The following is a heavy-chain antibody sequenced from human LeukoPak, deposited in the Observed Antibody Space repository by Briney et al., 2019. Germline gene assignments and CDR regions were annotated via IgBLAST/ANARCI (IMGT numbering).Heavy chain of an antibody. CDR3: AKRGVVIRVILVGFHKEAYYFDS. V-gene: IGHV3-23*01. CDR2: ISDSGGRT. CDR1: GFTLTTYA. D-gene: IGHD3-22*01. Sequence: GGSLRLSCAASGFTLTTYAMYWVRQAPGKGLEWVAGISDSGGRTNYADSVKGRFTISRDNPKNTLYLQMNSLRAEDTAVYFCAKRGVVIRVILVGFHKEAYYFDSWGQGALVTVSS. J-gene: IGHJ4*02.